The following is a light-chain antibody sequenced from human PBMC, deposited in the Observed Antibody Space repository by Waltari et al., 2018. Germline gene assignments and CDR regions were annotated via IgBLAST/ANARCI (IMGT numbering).Light chain of an antibody. J-gene: IGLJ2*01. CDR1: SSDVGGYNY. CDR2: EVS. V-gene: IGLV2-14*01. Sequence: QSALTQPASVSGSPGQSITISCTGTSSDVGGYNYVSWYQQHPGKAPKLMIYEVSHRPSGVSKRFSGSKSGNTASLTISGLQAEDEADYYCSSYTSSSTLVFGGGTKLTVL. CDR3: SSYTSSSTLV.